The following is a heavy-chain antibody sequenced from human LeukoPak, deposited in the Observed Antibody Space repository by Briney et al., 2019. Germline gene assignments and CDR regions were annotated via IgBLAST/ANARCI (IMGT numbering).Heavy chain of an antibody. Sequence: GASVKVSCKASGGTFSSYAISWVRQAPGQGLEWMGGIIPIFGTANYAQKFQGRVAITTDESTSTAYMELSSLRSEDTAVYYCARAASGSYYGGYWGQGTLVTVSS. D-gene: IGHD1-26*01. J-gene: IGHJ4*02. CDR2: IIPIFGTA. CDR1: GGTFSSYA. CDR3: ARAASGSYYGGY. V-gene: IGHV1-69*05.